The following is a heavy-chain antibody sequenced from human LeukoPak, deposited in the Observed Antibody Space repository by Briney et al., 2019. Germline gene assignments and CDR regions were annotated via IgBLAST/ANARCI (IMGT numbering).Heavy chain of an antibody. CDR2: IHASGYST. CDR3: VNGPGSDFWSGSYPFDY. CDR1: GFTFSDYA. V-gene: IGHV3-23*01. J-gene: IGHJ4*02. Sequence: PGGSLRLSCAASGFTFSDYAVNWVRQAPGKGLEWVSGIHASGYSTDYADSVKGRFTVSRDNSKNILYLQMNSLRAEDTAVYYCVNGPGSDFWSGSYPFDYWGQGTLVTVSS. D-gene: IGHD3-3*01.